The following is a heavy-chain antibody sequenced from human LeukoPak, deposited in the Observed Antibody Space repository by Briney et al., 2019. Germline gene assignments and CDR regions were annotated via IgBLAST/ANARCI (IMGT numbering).Heavy chain of an antibody. CDR1: GFTFNNYG. Sequence: GGSLRLSCAASGFTFNNYGMHWVRQAPGKGLQWLALTSDDGSAKYYADSVKGRFTISRDNSQNTLYLQMNSLRADETAIYYCARAPGGFHGDYSPIAYWGQGTLVTVSS. D-gene: IGHD4-17*01. CDR3: ARAPGGFHGDYSPIAY. CDR2: TSDDGSAK. J-gene: IGHJ4*02. V-gene: IGHV3-30*03.